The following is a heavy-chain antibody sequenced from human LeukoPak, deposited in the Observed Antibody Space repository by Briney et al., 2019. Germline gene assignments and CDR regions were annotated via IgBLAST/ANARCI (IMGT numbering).Heavy chain of an antibody. Sequence: PSETLSLTCAVSGGSISSSRFYWGWIRQPPGKGLEWIGSIYYSGNTYYNPSLKSRVTISVDTSKNQFSLKLSSVTAADTAVYYCARQGDYGDYLRDYGDYLSCYYYDMDVWGQGTTVTVSS. CDR3: ARQGDYGDYLRDYGDYLSCYYYDMDV. D-gene: IGHD4-17*01. CDR2: IYYSGNT. J-gene: IGHJ6*02. V-gene: IGHV4-39*01. CDR1: GGSISSSRFY.